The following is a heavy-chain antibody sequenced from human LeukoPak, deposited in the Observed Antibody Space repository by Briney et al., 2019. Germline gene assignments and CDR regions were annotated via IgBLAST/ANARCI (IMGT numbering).Heavy chain of an antibody. CDR1: GGSISSYY. D-gene: IGHD1-1*01. CDR3: ARGTLDIYYYYGMGV. Sequence: SETLSLTCTVSGGSISSYYWSWIRQPPGKGLEWIGYIYYSGSTNYNPSLKSRVTISVDTSKNQFSLKLSSVTAADTAVYYCARGTLDIYYYYGMGVWGQGTTVTVSS. J-gene: IGHJ6*02. V-gene: IGHV4-59*01. CDR2: IYYSGST.